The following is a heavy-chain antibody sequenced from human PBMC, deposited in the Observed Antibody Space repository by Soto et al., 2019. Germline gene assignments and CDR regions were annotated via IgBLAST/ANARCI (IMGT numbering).Heavy chain of an antibody. Sequence: SETLSLTCGVSGDSINRHYWSWIRQRPGKGLEWIGFIYYSGSTKYNPSLESRVTISVDTSKNQFSLKLSSVTTADTAVYDCAREAAGSGKNNWCDPWGQGTLVNISS. CDR1: GDSINRHY. CDR2: IYYSGST. D-gene: IGHD3-10*01. J-gene: IGHJ5*02. CDR3: AREAAGSGKNNWCDP. V-gene: IGHV4-59*11.